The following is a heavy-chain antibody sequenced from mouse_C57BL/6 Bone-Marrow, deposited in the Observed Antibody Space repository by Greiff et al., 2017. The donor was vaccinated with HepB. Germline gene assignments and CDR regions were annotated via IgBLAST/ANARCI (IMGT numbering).Heavy chain of an antibody. CDR1: GYAFSSSW. CDR3: AREGLRGFAY. J-gene: IGHJ3*01. CDR2: IYPGDGDT. V-gene: IGHV1-82*01. Sequence: VKPGASVKISCKASGYAFSSSWMNWVKQRPGKGLEWIGRIYPGDGDTNYNGKFKGKATLTADKSSSTAYMQLSSLTSEDSAVYFCAREGLRGFAYWGQGTLVTVSA. D-gene: IGHD2-4*01.